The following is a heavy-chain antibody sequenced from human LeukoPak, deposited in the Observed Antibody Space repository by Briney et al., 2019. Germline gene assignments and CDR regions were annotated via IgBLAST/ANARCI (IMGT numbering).Heavy chain of an antibody. J-gene: IGHJ5*02. CDR2: IYYSGST. D-gene: IGHD6-13*01. CDR3: AAQGASAGLSWFDP. V-gene: IGHV4-39*01. CDR1: GASISSSAYY. Sequence: SETLSLTCTVSGASISSSAYYWGWIRQPPGQGLEWIASIYYSGSTYSNPSPKSRVTISVDTSKNQFSLKLSSVTAADTAVYYCAAQGASAGLSWFDPWGQGTLVTVSS.